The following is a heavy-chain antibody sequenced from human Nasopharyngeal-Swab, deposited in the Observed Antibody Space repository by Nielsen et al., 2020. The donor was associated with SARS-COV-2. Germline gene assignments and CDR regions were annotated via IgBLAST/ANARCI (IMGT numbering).Heavy chain of an antibody. V-gene: IGHV4-59*08. CDR3: ARLATVRRYYYYMDV. Sequence: SETLSLTCTVSDGSISSYYWSWIRQPPGKGLEWIGYIYYSGSTNYNPSLKSRVTISVDTSKNQFSLKLSSVTAADTAVYYCARLATVRRYYYYMDVWGKGTTVTVSS. CDR1: DGSISSYY. D-gene: IGHD1-26*01. CDR2: IYYSGST. J-gene: IGHJ6*03.